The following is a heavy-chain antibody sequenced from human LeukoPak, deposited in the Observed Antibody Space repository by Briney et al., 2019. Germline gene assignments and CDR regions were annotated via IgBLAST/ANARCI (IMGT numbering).Heavy chain of an antibody. Sequence: SETLSLTCTVSGGTISSYYWHWIRQPPGKGLEWIGHIYYSGSTNYNPSLMSRVTISVDTSKNQFFLKLSSVTAADTAVYYCARVPHWYFDLWGRGTLVTVSS. J-gene: IGHJ2*01. CDR2: IYYSGST. CDR3: ARVPHWYFDL. V-gene: IGHV4-59*01. CDR1: GGTISSYY.